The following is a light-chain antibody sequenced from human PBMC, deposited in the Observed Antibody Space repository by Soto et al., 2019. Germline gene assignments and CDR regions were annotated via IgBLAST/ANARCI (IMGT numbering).Light chain of an antibody. CDR2: RNN. CDR3: AAWDDSLTGPVL. Sequence: QSVLTQPPSASGTPGQTVTISCSGTDSNIGGNSVYWYHHIPGTAPRLLISRNNQRPSGVPDRFSASKSGTSASLAISGLRPEDEATYYCAAWDDSLTGPVLFGGGTKLTVL. J-gene: IGLJ3*02. V-gene: IGLV1-47*01. CDR1: DSNIGGNS.